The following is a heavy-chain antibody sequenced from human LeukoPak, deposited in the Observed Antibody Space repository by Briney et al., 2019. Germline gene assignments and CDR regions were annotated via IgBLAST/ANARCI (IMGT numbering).Heavy chain of an antibody. V-gene: IGHV3-21*01. CDR3: ARVEALAVAGTAGFDY. D-gene: IGHD6-19*01. J-gene: IGHJ4*02. CDR2: ISSSSSYI. CDR1: GFTFRSYA. Sequence: PGGSLRLSCAASGFTFRSYAMSWVRQAPGKGLEWVSSISSSSSYIYYADSVKGRFTISRDNAKNSLYLQMNSLRAEDTAVYYCARVEALAVAGTAGFDYWGQGTLVTVSS.